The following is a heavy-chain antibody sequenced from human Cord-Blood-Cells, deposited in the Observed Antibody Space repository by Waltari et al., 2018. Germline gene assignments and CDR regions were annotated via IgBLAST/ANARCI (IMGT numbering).Heavy chain of an antibody. V-gene: IGHV1-69*06. D-gene: IGHD6-13*01. J-gene: IGHJ5*02. CDR1: GGTFSSYA. Sequence: QVQLVQSGAEVKKPGSSVKVSCKASGGTFSSYAISWVRQAPGQGLEWMGGIIPIVGTANYAQKFQGRVTITADKSTSTAYMELSSLRSEDTAVYYCARDLIAAASAYYNWFDPWGQGTLVTVSS. CDR3: ARDLIAAASAYYNWFDP. CDR2: IIPIVGTA.